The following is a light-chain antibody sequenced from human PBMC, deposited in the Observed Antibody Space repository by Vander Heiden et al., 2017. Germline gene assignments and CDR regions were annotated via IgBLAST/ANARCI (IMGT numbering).Light chain of an antibody. Sequence: DIQMTQSPSTLSASVGDRVTITCRASQRISSWLAWYQQKPGKAPKLLIYKASSLESGVPSRFSGSGSGTEFTLTISSLQPDDFATYYCQQYNSYWTFGQGTKMEIK. CDR3: QQYNSYWT. CDR2: KAS. CDR1: QRISSW. V-gene: IGKV1-5*03. J-gene: IGKJ1*01.